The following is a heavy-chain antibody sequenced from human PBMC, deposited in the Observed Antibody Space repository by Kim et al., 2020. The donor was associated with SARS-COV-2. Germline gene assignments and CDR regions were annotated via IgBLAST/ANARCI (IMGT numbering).Heavy chain of an antibody. D-gene: IGHD3-22*01. CDR2: ISAYNGNT. CDR3: ARDPIRSVITMIVDGEFDP. CDR1: GYTFTSYG. V-gene: IGHV1-18*01. Sequence: ASVKVSCKASGYTFTSYGISWVRQAPGQGLEWMGWISAYNGNTNYAQKPQGRVTMTTDTSTSTAYMELRSLRSDDTAVYYCARDPIRSVITMIVDGEFDPWGQGTLVTVSS. J-gene: IGHJ5*02.